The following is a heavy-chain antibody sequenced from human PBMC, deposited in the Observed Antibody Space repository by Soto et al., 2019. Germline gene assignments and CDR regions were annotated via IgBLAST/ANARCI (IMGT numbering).Heavy chain of an antibody. CDR1: GFTFSSYS. CDR2: ISSSSSYI. D-gene: IGHD6-6*01. V-gene: IGHV3-21*01. J-gene: IGHJ4*02. Sequence: EVQLVESGGGLVKPGGSLRLSCAASGFTFSSYSMNWVRQAPGKGLEWVSSISSSSSYIYYADSVKGGFTISRDNAKTSMYLQMNSLRAEDTAVYYCARVGGQLVPGFDYWGQGTLVTVSS. CDR3: ARVGGQLVPGFDY.